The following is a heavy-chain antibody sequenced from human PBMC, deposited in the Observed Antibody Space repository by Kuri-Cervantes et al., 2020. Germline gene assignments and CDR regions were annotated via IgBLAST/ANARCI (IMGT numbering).Heavy chain of an antibody. Sequence: EALKTSWTVPGGSISSYYWSWIRQPPGKGLGWIGYIYYSGSTNYNPTLQSRVTISVDRSKNQFSLKLSSVTAADTAVYYCARGVRWELLLPYFDYWGQGTLVTVSS. D-gene: IGHD1-26*01. CDR1: GGSISSYY. J-gene: IGHJ4*02. CDR3: ARGVRWELLLPYFDY. V-gene: IGHV4-59*12. CDR2: IYYSGST.